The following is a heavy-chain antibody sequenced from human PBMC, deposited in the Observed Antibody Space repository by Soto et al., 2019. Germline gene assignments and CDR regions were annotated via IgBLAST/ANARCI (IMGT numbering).Heavy chain of an antibody. J-gene: IGHJ4*02. CDR2: ISGSGGST. V-gene: IGHV3-23*01. Sequence: GGSLRLSCAASGFTFNNYVMRWVRQAPGKGLEWVSDISGSGGSTYYADSVKGRFTISRDNSKNTLYLQMNSLRVEDTAVYYCARVVRYPPRFDYWGQGTLVTVSS. CDR3: ARVVRYPPRFDY. CDR1: GFTFNNYV. D-gene: IGHD3-9*01.